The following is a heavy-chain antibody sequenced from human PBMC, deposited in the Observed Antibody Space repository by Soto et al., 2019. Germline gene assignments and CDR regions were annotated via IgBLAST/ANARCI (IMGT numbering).Heavy chain of an antibody. CDR1: GGSISSSSYY. Sequence: QLQLQESGPGLVKPSETLSLTCTVSGGSISSSSYYWGWIRQPPGKGLEWIGSIYYSGSTYYNPSLKSRVTISVDTSKNQFSLKLSSVTAADTAVYYCARHRGIGTMIVVVGIVDYWGQGTLVTVSS. D-gene: IGHD3-22*01. CDR3: ARHRGIGTMIVVVGIVDY. CDR2: IYYSGST. V-gene: IGHV4-39*01. J-gene: IGHJ4*02.